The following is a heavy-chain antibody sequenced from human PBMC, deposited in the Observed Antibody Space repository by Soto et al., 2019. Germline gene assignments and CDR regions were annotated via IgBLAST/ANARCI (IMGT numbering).Heavy chain of an antibody. J-gene: IGHJ3*02. Sequence: SETLSLTCAVSVGSISSGCYSLSRILHPPGKGLEGIGYSYHSGGTDYNPSLKSRVTISVDRSKNQFPLKLSSVTAADTAVYYCARAGDRSGCVAFDIWGPGTMVTVSS. V-gene: IGHV4-30-2*01. CDR1: VGSISSGCYS. CDR2: SYHSGGT. D-gene: IGHD3-22*01. CDR3: ARAGDRSGCVAFDI.